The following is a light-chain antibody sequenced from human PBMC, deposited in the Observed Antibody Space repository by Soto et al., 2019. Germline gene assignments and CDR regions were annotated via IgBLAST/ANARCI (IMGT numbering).Light chain of an antibody. CDR3: QQYKSYPYT. CDR1: QSISSW. CDR2: KAS. J-gene: IGKJ2*01. V-gene: IGKV1-5*03. Sequence: DIQMTQSPSTLSTSVGDRVTITCRASQSISSWLAWYQQKPGKAPNLLIYKASNLQSGVPSRFSGSGSGTEFTLTISSLHPDDFATYYCQQYKSYPYTFGQGTKLEIK.